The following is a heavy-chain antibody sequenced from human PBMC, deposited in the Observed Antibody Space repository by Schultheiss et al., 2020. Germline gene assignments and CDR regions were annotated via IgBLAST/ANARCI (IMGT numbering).Heavy chain of an antibody. V-gene: IGHV3-23*01. CDR1: GFTFSSYS. Sequence: GGSLRLSCAASGFTFSSYSMNWVRQAPGKGLEWVSGISGSGGSTYYADSVKGRFTISRDNSKNTLYLQMNSLRAEDTAVYYCAKDSGSYPFHYFDYWGQGTLVTVSS. CDR2: ISGSGGST. J-gene: IGHJ4*02. CDR3: AKDSGSYPFHYFDY. D-gene: IGHD1-26*01.